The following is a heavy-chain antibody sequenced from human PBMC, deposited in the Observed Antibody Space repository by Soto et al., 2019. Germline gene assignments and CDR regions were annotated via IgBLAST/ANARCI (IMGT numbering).Heavy chain of an antibody. D-gene: IGHD3-22*01. J-gene: IGHJ4*02. CDR3: ARDGYYDSSGTTFDY. CDR1: GYSISSGYY. CDR2: IYHSGST. Sequence: SETLSLTCAVSGYSISSGYYWGWIRQPPGKGLEWIGSIYHSGSTYYNPSLKSRVTISVDTSKNRFSLKLSSVTAADTAVYYRARDGYYDSSGTTFDYWGQGTLVTVSS. V-gene: IGHV4-38-2*02.